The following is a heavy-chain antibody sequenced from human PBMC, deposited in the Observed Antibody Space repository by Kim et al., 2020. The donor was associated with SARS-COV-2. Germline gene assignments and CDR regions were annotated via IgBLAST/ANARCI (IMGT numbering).Heavy chain of an antibody. V-gene: IGHV3-33*06. J-gene: IGHJ4*02. CDR1: VFIFRDYG. D-gene: IGHD4-17*01. Sequence: GGSLRLSCAASVFIFRDYGMHWVRQAPGKGLEWVAVIWYDGGNKYYADSVKGRFTISRDNSKNTLYLQMNSLRAEDTAVYYCAKAPADCDYYYWGQGTLVTVSS. CDR2: IWYDGGNK. CDR3: AKAPADCDYYY.